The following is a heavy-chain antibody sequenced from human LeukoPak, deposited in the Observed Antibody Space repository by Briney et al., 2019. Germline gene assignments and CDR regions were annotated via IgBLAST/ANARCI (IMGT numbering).Heavy chain of an antibody. CDR3: ARGQGYSYDYYFDY. V-gene: IGHV4-59*01. Sequence: PSETLSLTCTVSGGSISSYYWSWIRQPPGKGLEWIGYIYYSGGTNYNPSLKSRVTMSVDTSRNQFSLKLYSVTAADTAVYYCARGQGYSYDYYFDYWGQGTLVTVSS. CDR2: IYYSGGT. D-gene: IGHD5-18*01. J-gene: IGHJ4*02. CDR1: GGSISSYY.